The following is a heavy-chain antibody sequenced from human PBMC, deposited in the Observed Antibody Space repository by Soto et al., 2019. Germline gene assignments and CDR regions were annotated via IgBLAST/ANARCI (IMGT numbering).Heavy chain of an antibody. CDR2: IYHTGTT. Sequence: QVQLQESGPGLVKPWGTLSLTCAVSGDSISSNNWWSWVRQSPEKGLAWIGEIYHTGTTNYNPSLKGRLTISLDKSKKPFPRKLTSVTAAGSAVYYCANDSGGSDAPDSWGQGPMVTVSS. D-gene: IGHD5-12*01. CDR3: ANDSGGSDAPDS. J-gene: IGHJ3*01. CDR1: GDSISSNNW. V-gene: IGHV4-4*02.